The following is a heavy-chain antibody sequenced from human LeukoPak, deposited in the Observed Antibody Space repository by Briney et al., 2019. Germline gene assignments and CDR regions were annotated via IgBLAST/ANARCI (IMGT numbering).Heavy chain of an antibody. Sequence: GGSLRLSCEASGFTFSNYGMHWVRQAPGKGLEWVAFIRYDGSTKYYADSVKGRFTISRDNSKNTLYLQMNSLRAEDTAMYYCAKRPYYYDTSGPFDYWGQGTLVTVSS. J-gene: IGHJ4*02. CDR1: GFTFSNYG. CDR2: IRYDGSTK. V-gene: IGHV3-30*02. CDR3: AKRPYYYDTSGPFDY. D-gene: IGHD3-22*01.